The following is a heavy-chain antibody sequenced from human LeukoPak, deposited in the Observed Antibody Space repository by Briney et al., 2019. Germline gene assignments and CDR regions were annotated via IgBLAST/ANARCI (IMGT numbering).Heavy chain of an antibody. CDR1: GYTFTSYA. D-gene: IGHD3-16*02. Sequence: ASVKVSCKASGYTFTSYAMNWVRQAPGQGLEWMGWINTNTGNPTYAQGFTGRFVFSLDTSVSTAYLQISSLKAEDTAVYYCATQGPYPPPAEDPMFDYLWGSHRPSAYWGQGTLVIVSS. V-gene: IGHV7-4-1*02. J-gene: IGHJ4*02. CDR2: INTNTGNP. CDR3: ATQGPYPPPAEDPMFDYLWGSHRPSAY.